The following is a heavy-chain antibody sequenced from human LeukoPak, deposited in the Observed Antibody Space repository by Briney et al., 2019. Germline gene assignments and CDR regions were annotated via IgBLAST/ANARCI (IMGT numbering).Heavy chain of an antibody. J-gene: IGHJ4*02. CDR2: IKNDGSHK. CDR1: GFSFSSYW. D-gene: IGHD3-22*01. Sequence: GGSLRLSCVASGFSFSSYWMAWVRQAPGKGLEWVANIKNDGSHKYYVDSVKGRFTISRDNAKSSVYLEMNNLRADDTAVYFCASSHDSSGNDWGQGTMVTVSS. CDR3: ASSHDSSGND. V-gene: IGHV3-7*01.